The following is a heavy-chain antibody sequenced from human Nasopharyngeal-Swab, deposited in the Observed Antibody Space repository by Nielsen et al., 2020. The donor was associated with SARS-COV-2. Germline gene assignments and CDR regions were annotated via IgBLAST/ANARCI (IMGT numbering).Heavy chain of an antibody. CDR3: ARFPRYDLYSFQSEYFQN. CDR1: GFTFRNYA. D-gene: IGHD3-3*01. Sequence: GESLKISCAASGFTFRNYAMGWVRQAPGKGLEGGSGISGGGGSTYYADSVKGRFNISRDNYNSKNTVDLQMNSLRAEDTAVYYCARFPRYDLYSFQSEYFQNWGQGTLVTVSS. V-gene: IGHV3-23*01. J-gene: IGHJ1*01. CDR2: ISGGGGST.